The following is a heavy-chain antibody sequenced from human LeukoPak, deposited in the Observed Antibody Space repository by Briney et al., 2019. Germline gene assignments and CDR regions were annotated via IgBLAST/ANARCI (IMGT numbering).Heavy chain of an antibody. V-gene: IGHV4-59*08. CDR2: INYSGST. CDR3: ARHGTSSFYYYAMDV. CDR1: GGSIRSYY. D-gene: IGHD1-1*01. J-gene: IGHJ6*02. Sequence: SETLSLTCTVSGGSIRSYYWSWIRQSPGKGLEWIGYINYSGSTNYSPSLKSRVTISVDTSKNQFSLKLSSVTAADTAVYYCARHGTSSFYYYAMDVWGQGTTVTVSS.